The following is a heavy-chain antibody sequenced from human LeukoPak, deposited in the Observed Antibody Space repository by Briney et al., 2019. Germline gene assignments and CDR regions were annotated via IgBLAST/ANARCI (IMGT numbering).Heavy chain of an antibody. CDR3: ARAGRFDWLPQGAFDI. J-gene: IGHJ3*02. CDR2: ISASGANT. V-gene: IGHV3-23*01. D-gene: IGHD3-9*01. CDR1: GFAFKDSA. Sequence: GGSLRLSCAASGFAFKDSAMTWVRQAPGKGLEWVSLISASGANTYSTDSVKGRFTLSRDNSENTLYLQMNSLRAEDTAVYYCARAGRFDWLPQGAFDIWGQGTMVTVSS.